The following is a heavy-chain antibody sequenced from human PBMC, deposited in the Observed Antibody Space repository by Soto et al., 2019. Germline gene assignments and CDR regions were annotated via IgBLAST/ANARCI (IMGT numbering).Heavy chain of an antibody. J-gene: IGHJ1*01. CDR1: GFTFSSYG. CDR2: IPFDGNKK. D-gene: IGHD4-4*01. CDR3: AKDQRGSNYGYFQY. V-gene: IGHV3-30*18. Sequence: QVQLVESGGGVVQPGRSLRLSCAASGFTFSSYGMHWSRQAPGKGLEWVTLIPFDGNKKNNGESVQGRFTISRDNSKNTLYLEMDSLRPEDTAIYYCAKDQRGSNYGYFQYWGQGTLVTVSS.